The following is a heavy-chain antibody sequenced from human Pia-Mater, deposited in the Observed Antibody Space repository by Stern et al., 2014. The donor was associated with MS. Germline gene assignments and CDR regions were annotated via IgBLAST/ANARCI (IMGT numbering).Heavy chain of an antibody. J-gene: IGHJ4*02. CDR3: ARPITGADHAFDY. CDR2: INTNTGNT. V-gene: IGHV7-4-1*02. Sequence: QVQLVQSGSEMRKPGASVKISCKASGYSFNRYAMEWVRQAPGLGLEWLGWINTNTGNTKYAQGFTGRLVFSLDTSVNTAYLQISSLKAEDTAVYYCARPITGADHAFDYWGQGTLVTVSS. CDR1: GYSFNRYA. D-gene: IGHD6-19*01.